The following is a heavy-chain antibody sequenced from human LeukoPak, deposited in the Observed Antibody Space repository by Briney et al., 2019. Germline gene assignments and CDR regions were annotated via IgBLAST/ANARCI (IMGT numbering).Heavy chain of an antibody. CDR3: AKDGYSSIPGFHFEY. CDR1: GFTFSSYV. Sequence: PGGSLRLSCAASGFTFSSYVMSWVRQPPGKGLEWVSGISGSGDNTYYADSVKGRFTISRDNSKKTLYLHLNSLRVEDAAVYYCAKDGYSSIPGFHFEYWGQGTPVTVSS. J-gene: IGHJ4*02. CDR2: ISGSGDNT. V-gene: IGHV3-23*01. D-gene: IGHD6-13*01.